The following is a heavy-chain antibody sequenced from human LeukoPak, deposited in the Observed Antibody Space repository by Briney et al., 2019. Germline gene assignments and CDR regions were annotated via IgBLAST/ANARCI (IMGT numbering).Heavy chain of an antibody. V-gene: IGHV3-7*03. CDR2: INQDGSDR. CDR1: GFTFRNYW. Sequence: PGGSLRLSCAASGFTFRNYWMSWVRQVPGTGLEWVADINQDGSDRNYVTSVRGRFTISRDNAESSLYQQMNSLRAEDTAVYYCVRNLAVAGTCFDSWGQGTLVTVSS. D-gene: IGHD6-19*01. CDR3: VRNLAVAGTCFDS. J-gene: IGHJ4*02.